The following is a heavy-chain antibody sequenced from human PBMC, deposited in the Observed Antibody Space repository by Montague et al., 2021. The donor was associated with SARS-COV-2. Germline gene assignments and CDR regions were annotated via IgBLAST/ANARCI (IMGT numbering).Heavy chain of an antibody. CDR2: IYYSGST. CDR3: ATITLGHCTNGVCQPPDY. J-gene: IGHJ4*02. V-gene: IGHV4-39*01. D-gene: IGHD2-8*01. CDR1: GGSISGSSYY. Sequence: SETLSLTCTVSGGSISGSSYYWGWIRQPPGKGLEWIGSIYYSGSTYYNPSLKSRVTISVDTSKNQFSLKLSSVTAADTAVYYCATITLGHCTNGVCQPPDYWGQGTLVTVSS.